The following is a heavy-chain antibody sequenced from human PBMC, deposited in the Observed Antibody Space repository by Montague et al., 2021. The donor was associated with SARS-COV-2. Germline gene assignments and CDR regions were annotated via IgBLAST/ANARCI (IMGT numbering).Heavy chain of an antibody. D-gene: IGHD3-22*01. J-gene: IGHJ4*02. Sequence: SLRLSCAASGFTFSSYAMHWVRQAPGKGLEWVAVISYDGSNKYYADSVKSRFTISRDNSKNTLYLQMNSLRAEDTAVYYCARNYYDSSDHFDYWGQGTLVTVSS. CDR2: ISYDGSNK. V-gene: IGHV3-30*04. CDR1: GFTFSSYA. CDR3: ARNYYDSSDHFDY.